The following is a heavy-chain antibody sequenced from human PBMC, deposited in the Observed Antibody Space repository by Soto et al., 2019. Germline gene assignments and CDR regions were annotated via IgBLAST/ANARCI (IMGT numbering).Heavy chain of an antibody. CDR3: ARDGRPTYYDFWSGYYPINYYYYYGMDV. CDR1: GYTFTSYG. Sequence: GASLKVSCKASGYTFTSYGISWVRQAPGQGLEWMGWISAYNGNTNYAQKLQGRVTMTTDTSTSTAYMELRSLRSDDTAVYYCARDGRPTYYDFWSGYYPINYYYYYGMDVWGQGTKVTVSS. D-gene: IGHD3-3*01. V-gene: IGHV1-18*04. J-gene: IGHJ6*02. CDR2: ISAYNGNT.